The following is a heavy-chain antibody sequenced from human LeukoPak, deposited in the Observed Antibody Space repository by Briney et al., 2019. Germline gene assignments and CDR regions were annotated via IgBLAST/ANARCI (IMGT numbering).Heavy chain of an antibody. Sequence: YXMHWVRQAPXXGLEWVAVIWYDGSNKYYADSVKGRFTISRDNSKNTLYLQMNSLRAEDTAVYYCARGTRGPGAFDIWGQGTMVTVSS. D-gene: IGHD3-16*01. J-gene: IGHJ3*02. CDR1: YX. CDR2: IWYDGSNK. V-gene: IGHV3-33*01. CDR3: ARGTRGPGAFDI.